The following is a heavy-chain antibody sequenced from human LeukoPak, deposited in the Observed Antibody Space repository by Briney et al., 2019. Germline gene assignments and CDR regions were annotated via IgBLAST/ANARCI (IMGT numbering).Heavy chain of an antibody. J-gene: IGHJ6*03. D-gene: IGHD6-25*01. Sequence: GGSLRLSCAASGITFSNYWMSWVRQAPGKGLEWVSNIGTSSTTIYYADSVKGRFTISRDNAKNSLYLQMNSLRADDTAVYYCARFAAGGSYYYYMDVWGKGTTVTVSS. V-gene: IGHV3-48*01. CDR2: IGTSSTTI. CDR3: ARFAAGGSYYYYMDV. CDR1: GITFSNYW.